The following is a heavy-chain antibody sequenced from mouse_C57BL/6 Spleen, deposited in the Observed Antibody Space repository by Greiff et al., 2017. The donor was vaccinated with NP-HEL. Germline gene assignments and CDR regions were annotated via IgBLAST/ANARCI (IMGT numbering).Heavy chain of an antibody. D-gene: IGHD2-1*01. CDR2: INPSTGGT. CDR3: ARSLIYYGNYDFDY. V-gene: IGHV1-42*01. CDR1: GYSFTGYY. Sequence: VQLQQSGPELVKPGASVKISCKASGYSFTGYYMNWVKQSPEKSLEWIGEINPSTGGTTYNQKFKAKATLTVDKSSSTAYMQLKSLTSEDSAVYYCARSLIYYGNYDFDYWGQGTTLTVSS. J-gene: IGHJ2*01.